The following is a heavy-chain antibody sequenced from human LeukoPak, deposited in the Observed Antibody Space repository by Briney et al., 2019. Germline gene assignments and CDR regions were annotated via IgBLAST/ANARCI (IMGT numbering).Heavy chain of an antibody. V-gene: IGHV3-74*01. D-gene: IGHD2-21*01. CDR2: NNSDGRST. J-gene: IGHJ6*02. CDR1: GFTFSSDW. Sequence: PGGSLRLSCAASGFTFSSDWMHWVPQAPGKGLVCVSRNNSDGRSTTYADSAKGRFTISRDNAKNTLFLQMSSLIAEDTAVYYCARDLWYTYGMDVWGQGTTVTVSS. CDR3: ARDLWYTYGMDV.